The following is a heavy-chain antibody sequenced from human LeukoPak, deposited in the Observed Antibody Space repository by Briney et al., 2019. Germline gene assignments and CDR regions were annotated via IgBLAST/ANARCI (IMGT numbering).Heavy chain of an antibody. CDR2: ISWNRGSI. CDR3: AKGGAAADNYWYFDL. J-gene: IGHJ2*01. V-gene: IGHV3-9*01. CDR1: GFTFDDYG. Sequence: GRSLRLSCAASGFTFDDYGMHWVRPAPGKGLEWVSGISWNRGSIGCADSVKGRFTISRDTAKNSLYLQMNSLRPEDTALYYCAKGGAAADNYWYFDLWGRSTLVTVSS. D-gene: IGHD6-13*01.